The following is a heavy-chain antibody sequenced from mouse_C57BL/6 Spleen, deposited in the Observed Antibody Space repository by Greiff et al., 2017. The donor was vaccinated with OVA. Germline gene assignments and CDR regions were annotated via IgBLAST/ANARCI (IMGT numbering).Heavy chain of an antibody. CDR1: GFTFSSYG. CDR2: ISSGGSYT. D-gene: IGHD2-4*01. V-gene: IGHV5-6*01. J-gene: IGHJ3*01. Sequence: EVQGVESGGDLVKPGGSLTLSCAASGFTFSSYGMSWVRQTPDKRLEWVATISSGGSYTYYPDSVKGRFTISRDNAKNPLYLQMSSLKSEDTAMYYCARHLYDDDTWFAYWGQGTLVTVSA. CDR3: ARHLYDDDTWFAY.